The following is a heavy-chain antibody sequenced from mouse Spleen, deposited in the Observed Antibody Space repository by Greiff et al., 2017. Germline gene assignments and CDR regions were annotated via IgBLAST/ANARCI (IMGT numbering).Heavy chain of an antibody. CDR1: GYAFSSYW. V-gene: IGHV1-80*01. Sequence: QVQLQQSGAELVKPGASVKISCKASGYAFSSYWMNWVKQRPGKGLEWIGQIYPGDGDTNYNGKFKGKATLTADKSSSTAYMQLSSLTSEDSAVYFCARGIYYGDRYAMDYWGQGTSVTVSS. CDR3: ARGIYYGDRYAMDY. J-gene: IGHJ4*01. D-gene: IGHD2-13*01. CDR2: IYPGDGDT.